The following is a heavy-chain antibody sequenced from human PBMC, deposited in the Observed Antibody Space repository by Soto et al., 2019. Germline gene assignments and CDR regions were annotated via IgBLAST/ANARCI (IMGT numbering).Heavy chain of an antibody. D-gene: IGHD6-25*01. CDR3: GSVRPSGYVLS. CDR2: VYFSGNT. V-gene: IGHV4-59*08. J-gene: IGHJ5*02. Sequence: SETLSLTCTVSGGSLSSYYWTWIRQSPGKGLEWIGYVYFSGNTNYNPSLKSRVTISIDTSNNQFSLRLASVTETDTSFYYCGSVRPSGYVLSWGPGTLVTGSS. CDR1: GGSLSSYY.